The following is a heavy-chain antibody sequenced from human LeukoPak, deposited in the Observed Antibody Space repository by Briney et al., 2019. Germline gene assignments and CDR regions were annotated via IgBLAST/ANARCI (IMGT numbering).Heavy chain of an antibody. V-gene: IGHV4-39*01. CDR1: GGSFSSYY. CDR3: ASLVVVITPGGFDP. CDR2: IYYSGST. J-gene: IGHJ5*02. D-gene: IGHD3-22*01. Sequence: PSETLSLTCAVYGGSFSSYYWGWIRQPPGKGLEWIGSIYYSGSTYYKPSLKSRVTISVDTSKNQVSLKLSSVTAADTAVYYCASLVVVITPGGFDPWGQGTLVTVSS.